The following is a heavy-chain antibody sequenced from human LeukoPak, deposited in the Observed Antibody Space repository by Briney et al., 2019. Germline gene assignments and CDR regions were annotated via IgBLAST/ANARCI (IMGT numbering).Heavy chain of an antibody. J-gene: IGHJ4*02. D-gene: IGHD3-3*01. V-gene: IGHV1-18*01. CDR3: ARDRAVWSVATDNFDY. Sequence: VASVKVSCKASGYTFTIYGISWVRQAPGQGLEWMGWISAYNGNTNYAQKLQGRVTMTTDTSTSTAYMELRSLRSDDTAVYYCARDRAVWSVATDNFDYWGQGTLVTVSS. CDR2: ISAYNGNT. CDR1: GYTFTIYG.